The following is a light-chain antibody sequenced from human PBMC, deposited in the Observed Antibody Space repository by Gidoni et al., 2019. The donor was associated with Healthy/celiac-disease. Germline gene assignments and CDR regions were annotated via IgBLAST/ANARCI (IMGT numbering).Light chain of an antibody. CDR3: QQYDNLPPDT. J-gene: IGKJ2*01. V-gene: IGKV1-33*01. Sequence: DIQMTQSPSSLSASVGDRVTITCQASQDISHYLNWYQQTPGKAPKRLFYDSSNLDTGVPSRFSGSGSGTDFTFTISSLQPEGIATYYCQQYDNLPPDTFGQGTKLEIK. CDR2: DSS. CDR1: QDISHY.